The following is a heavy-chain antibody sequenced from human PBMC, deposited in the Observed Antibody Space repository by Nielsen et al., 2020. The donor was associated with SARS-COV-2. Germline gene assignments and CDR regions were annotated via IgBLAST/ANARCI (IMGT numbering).Heavy chain of an antibody. CDR2: ISSSGSTI. V-gene: IGHV3-48*03. D-gene: IGHD5-18*01. J-gene: IGHJ6*02. CDR1: GFTFSSYE. Sequence: GESLKISCAASGFTFSSYEMNWVRQAPGKGLEWVSYISSSGSTIYYADSVKGRFTISRDNAKNSLYLQMNSLRAEDTAVYYCARAPGGYSYGNEPDYYYYGMDVWGQGTTVTVSS. CDR3: ARAPGGYSYGNEPDYYYYGMDV.